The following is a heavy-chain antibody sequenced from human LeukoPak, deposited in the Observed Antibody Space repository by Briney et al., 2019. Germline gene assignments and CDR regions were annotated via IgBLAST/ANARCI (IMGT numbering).Heavy chain of an antibody. CDR1: GFTFSIYG. V-gene: IGHV3-23*01. Sequence: PGGSLRLSCAASGFTFSIYGMNWVRQAPGKVLEWVSGISPGGEITYYADSVKGRFTISRDNSKNTVSLQMNSLRAEDTAVYYCAELGITMIGGVWGKGTTVTISS. D-gene: IGHD3-10*02. CDR3: AELGITMIGGV. J-gene: IGHJ6*04. CDR2: ISPGGEIT.